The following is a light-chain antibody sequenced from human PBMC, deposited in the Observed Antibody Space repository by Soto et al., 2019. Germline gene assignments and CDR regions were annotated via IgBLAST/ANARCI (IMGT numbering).Light chain of an antibody. CDR2: GAS. Sequence: EIVMTQSPATLSVSPGEGVTLSCRASQSVSSNLAWYQQRPGQAPRLLIYGASTRATGIPARFSGSGSGTEFTLTISSLQSEEFAVYYCRQYNNWLPITFGQGTRLEI. CDR3: RQYNNWLPIT. J-gene: IGKJ5*01. CDR1: QSVSSN. V-gene: IGKV3-15*01.